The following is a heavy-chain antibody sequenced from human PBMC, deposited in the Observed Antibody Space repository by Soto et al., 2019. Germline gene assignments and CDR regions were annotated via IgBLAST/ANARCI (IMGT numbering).Heavy chain of an antibody. Sequence: SETLPLTCTGSGGSISSYYWSWIRQPPGKGLEWIGYIYYSGSTNYNPSLKSRVTISVDTSKNQFSLKLSSVTAADTAVYYCARVSSSSYYYYYRMAVCGQGTTVTVSS. CDR2: IYYSGST. CDR3: ARVSSSSYYYYYRMAV. CDR1: GGSISSYY. V-gene: IGHV4-59*01. D-gene: IGHD6-6*01. J-gene: IGHJ6*02.